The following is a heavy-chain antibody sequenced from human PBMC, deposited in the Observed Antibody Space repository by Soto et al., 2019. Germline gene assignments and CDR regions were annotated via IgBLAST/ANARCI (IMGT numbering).Heavy chain of an antibody. CDR3: ARDRVPAAIDQTYNWFDP. J-gene: IGHJ5*02. CDR2: IIPIFGIA. V-gene: IGHV1-69*12. D-gene: IGHD2-2*02. CDR1: GGTFSSYA. Sequence: QVQLVQSGAEVKKPGSSVKVSCKASGGTFSSYAISWVRQAPGQGLEWMGGIIPIFGIANYAQKFQGRVTITADXXTXTXSMELNSLRSEDPAVYYCARDRVPAAIDQTYNWFDPWGQGTLVTVSS.